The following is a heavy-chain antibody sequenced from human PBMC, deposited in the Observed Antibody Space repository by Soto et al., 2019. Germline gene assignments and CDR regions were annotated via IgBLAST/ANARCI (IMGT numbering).Heavy chain of an antibody. Sequence: GGSLRLSCAASGFTFSSYGMHWVRQAPGEGLEWVAVIWYDGSNKYYADSVKGRFTISRDNSKNTLYLQMNSLRAEDTAVYYCARDRAPYYFDYRGQGTLVTGSS. CDR1: GFTFSSYG. CDR2: IWYDGSNK. V-gene: IGHV3-33*01. CDR3: ARDRAPYYFDY. J-gene: IGHJ4*02.